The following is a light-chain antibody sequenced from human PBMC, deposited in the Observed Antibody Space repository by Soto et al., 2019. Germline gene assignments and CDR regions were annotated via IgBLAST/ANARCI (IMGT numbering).Light chain of an antibody. CDR1: SSDVGGYNY. CDR3: SSYTSSSTLGV. V-gene: IGLV2-14*01. J-gene: IGLJ1*01. CDR2: EVS. Sequence: QSALTQPASVSGSPGQSITISCTGTSSDVGGYNYVSWYQQHPGKAPKLMIYEVSNRPSGVSNRFSGYKPGNTTSLTISGLQAEDEADYYCSSYTSSSTLGVFGTGTKLTVL.